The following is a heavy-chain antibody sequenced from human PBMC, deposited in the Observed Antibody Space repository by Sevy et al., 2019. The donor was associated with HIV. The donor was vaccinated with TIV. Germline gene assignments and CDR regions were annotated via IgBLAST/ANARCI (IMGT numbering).Heavy chain of an antibody. D-gene: IGHD1-1*01. CDR3: ARETTGTTFGDKYYY. V-gene: IGHV1-2*02. Sequence: ASVKVSCKASGYTFTGYYMHWVRQAPGQGLEWMGWINPNSGGTNYAQKFQGRVTMTRDTSISTAYMELSRLRSDDTAVYYCARETTGTTFGDKYYYWGQGTLVTVSS. CDR1: GYTFTGYY. J-gene: IGHJ4*02. CDR2: INPNSGGT.